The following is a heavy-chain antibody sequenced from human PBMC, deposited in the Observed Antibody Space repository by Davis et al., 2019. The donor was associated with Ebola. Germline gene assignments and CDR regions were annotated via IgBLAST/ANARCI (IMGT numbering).Heavy chain of an antibody. CDR3: ARDLYGADEK. V-gene: IGHV3-74*01. CDR2: LNEDGSRT. J-gene: IGHJ4*02. Sequence: GESLKISCVGSGYTFSRYWMHWVRQAPGKGLEWVSRLNEDGSRTDHADSVRGRSTISRDNAKNTLYLQMNSLRAEDTALYYCARDLYGADEKWGQGTLVTVSS. D-gene: IGHD4-17*01. CDR1: GYTFSRYW.